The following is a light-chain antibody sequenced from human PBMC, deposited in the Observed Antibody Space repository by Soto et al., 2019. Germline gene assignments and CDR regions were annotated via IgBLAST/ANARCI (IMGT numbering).Light chain of an antibody. CDR1: SSDVGAYDS. V-gene: IGLV2-14*01. Sequence: QSVLTQPASVSGSPGQSITISCTGTSSDVGAYDSVSWYQQYPGRAPKLMIHQVNNRPSGVSNRFSGSKSGNSASLTISGLKAEDEADYYCSSFTTSSTYVVGAGTKLTVL. CDR2: QVN. J-gene: IGLJ1*01. CDR3: SSFTTSSTYV.